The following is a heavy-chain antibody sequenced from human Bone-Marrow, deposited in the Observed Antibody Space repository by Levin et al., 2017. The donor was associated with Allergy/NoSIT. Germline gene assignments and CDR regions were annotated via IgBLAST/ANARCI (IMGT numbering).Heavy chain of an antibody. V-gene: IGHV1-3*04. CDR2: VDTSNGKT. CDR3: ARGTSTTYACLEWFFLDF. D-gene: IGHD3-3*02. Sequence: GASVKVSCKASGYTFTKYSMHWVRQAPGQGLEYMGWVDTSNGKTKYSQNLQGRVTITRDASASTGYLDLSSQRSEDTGVYFCARGTSTTYACLEWFFLDFWGQGTLVTVS. CDR1: GYTFTKYS. J-gene: IGHJ4*02.